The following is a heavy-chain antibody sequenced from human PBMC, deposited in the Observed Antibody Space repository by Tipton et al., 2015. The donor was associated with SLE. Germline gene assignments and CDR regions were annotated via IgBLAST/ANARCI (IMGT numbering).Heavy chain of an antibody. Sequence: SLRLSCAASGFIFSDFGIHWVRQAPGKGLEWVAVIWHHGSNKYYADSVKGRFTISGDNSRNTLYLQMNSLRAEDTAVYYCAKDYRAGSWYLDLWGRGPPVTVSS. CDR1: GFIFSDFG. J-gene: IGHJ2*01. V-gene: IGHV3-33*06. CDR3: AKDYRAGSWYLDL. CDR2: IWHHGSNK. D-gene: IGHD2-15*01.